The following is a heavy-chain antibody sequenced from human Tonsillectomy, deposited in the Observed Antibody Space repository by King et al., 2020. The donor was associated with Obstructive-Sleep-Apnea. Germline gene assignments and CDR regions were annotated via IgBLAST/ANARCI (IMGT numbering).Heavy chain of an antibody. CDR1: GFTFGSHA. D-gene: IGHD6-13*01. J-gene: IGHJ4*02. CDR2: ISGSGDTT. V-gene: IGHV3-23*04. CDR3: ARDRRIAAVGSYFDY. Sequence: VQLVESGGGLVQPGGSLTLSCAASGFTFGSHAMAWVRQAPGVGLEWVSCISGSGDTTYDADSVKGRFTIPRDNSKKPLDLQMSSLRAGDTAVYYCARDRRIAAVGSYFDYWGQGTLVTVSS.